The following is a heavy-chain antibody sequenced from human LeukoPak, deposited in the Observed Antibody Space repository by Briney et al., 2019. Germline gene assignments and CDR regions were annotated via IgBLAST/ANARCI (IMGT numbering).Heavy chain of an antibody. Sequence: SETLSLTCTVSGGSISSSSYYWGWIRQPPGKGLEWIGSIYYSGSTYYNPSLKSRVTISVDTSKNQFSLKLSSVTAADTAVYYCARTYYYGSGRDYYYGMDVWGQGTTVTVSS. J-gene: IGHJ6*02. D-gene: IGHD3-10*01. CDR2: IYYSGST. CDR3: ARTYYYGSGRDYYYGMDV. CDR1: GGSISSSSYY. V-gene: IGHV4-39*07.